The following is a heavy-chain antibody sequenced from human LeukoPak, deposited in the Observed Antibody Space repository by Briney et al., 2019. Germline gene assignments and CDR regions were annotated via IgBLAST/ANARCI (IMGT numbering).Heavy chain of an antibody. Sequence: AGTLSLSCAASGFTFSSYNMNWVRQAPGKGWEWVSYISSSSSTIYYADSVKGRFTISRDNAKNSLYLQMNSLRAEDTSVYYCARDLGPVDYWGQGTLVTVSS. CDR3: ARDLGPVDY. CDR2: ISSSSSTI. J-gene: IGHJ4*02. V-gene: IGHV3-48*01. D-gene: IGHD7-27*01. CDR1: GFTFSSYN.